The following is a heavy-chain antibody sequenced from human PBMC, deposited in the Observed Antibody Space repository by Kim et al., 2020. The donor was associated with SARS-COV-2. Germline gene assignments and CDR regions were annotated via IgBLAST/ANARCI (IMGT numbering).Heavy chain of an antibody. Sequence: GGSLRLSCAASGFTFSSYSMNWVRQAPGKGLEWVSSISSASTYIFYADSVRGRFTISRDNAKNSLYLHMNSLRAEDTAVYYCARDYSGTAYENNIHGYWG. V-gene: IGHV3-21*01. CDR1: GFTFSSYS. J-gene: IGHJ4*01. CDR2: ISSASTYI. CDR3: ARDYSGTAYENNIHGY. D-gene: IGHD3-22*01.